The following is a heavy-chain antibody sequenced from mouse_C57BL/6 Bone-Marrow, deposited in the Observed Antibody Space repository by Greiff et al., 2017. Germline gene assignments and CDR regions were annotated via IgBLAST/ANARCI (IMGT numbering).Heavy chain of an antibody. J-gene: IGHJ4*01. Sequence: EVQLQESGPGLVKPSQSLSLTCSVTGYSITSGYYWNWIRQFPGNKLEWMGYISYDGSNNYNPSLKNRISITRDTSKNQFFLKLNSVTTEDTATYYCAIGYYRAMDYWGQGTSVTVSS. CDR2: ISYDGSN. D-gene: IGHD1-1*01. CDR1: GYSITSGYY. V-gene: IGHV3-6*01. CDR3: AIGYYRAMDY.